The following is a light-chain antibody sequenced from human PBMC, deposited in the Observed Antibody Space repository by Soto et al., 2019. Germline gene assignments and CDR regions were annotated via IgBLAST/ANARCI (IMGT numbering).Light chain of an antibody. CDR1: SSDVGGYNY. CDR3: SSYTTSSTLYV. Sequence: QSALTQPASVSGSPGQSITISCTGTSSDVGGYNYVSWYQQHPVKAPKLMIYEVSNRHSGVSNRFSGSKSGNTASLTISGLHAEEEADYYCSSYTTSSTLYVLGTGTKLTVL. V-gene: IGLV2-14*01. CDR2: EVS. J-gene: IGLJ1*01.